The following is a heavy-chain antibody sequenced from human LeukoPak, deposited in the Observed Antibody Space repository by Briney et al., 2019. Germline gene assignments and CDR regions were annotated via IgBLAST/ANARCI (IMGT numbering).Heavy chain of an antibody. CDR3: AKDTAIAVADYYFDY. V-gene: IGHV3-9*01. Sequence: GGSLRLSCAASGFTFDDYAMHWVRQAPGKGLEWVSGISWNSGSIGYADSVKGRFTISRDNAKNSLYLQMNSLRAEDTALYYCAKDTAIAVADYYFDYWGQGTLVTVSS. J-gene: IGHJ4*02. D-gene: IGHD6-19*01. CDR1: GFTFDDYA. CDR2: ISWNSGSI.